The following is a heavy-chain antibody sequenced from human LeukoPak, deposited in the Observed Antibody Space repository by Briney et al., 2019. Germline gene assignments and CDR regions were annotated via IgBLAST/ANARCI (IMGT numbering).Heavy chain of an antibody. D-gene: IGHD6-19*01. Sequence: GGSLRLSCAASGFDFSSYEMNWVRQAPGKGLEWISYMSSSGTITYYADSVKGRFTISRDNAKNSLCLEMNSLRVDDTAVYYCARAVAAWFDPWGQGTLVTVSS. V-gene: IGHV3-48*03. CDR3: ARAVAAWFDP. J-gene: IGHJ5*02. CDR2: MSSSGTIT. CDR1: GFDFSSYE.